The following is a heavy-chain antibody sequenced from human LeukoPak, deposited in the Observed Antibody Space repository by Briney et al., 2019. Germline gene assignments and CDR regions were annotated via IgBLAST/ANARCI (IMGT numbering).Heavy chain of an antibody. CDR2: IYYSGST. V-gene: IGHV4-39*07. Sequence: PSETLSLTCTVSGGSISSSSYYWGWIRQPPGKGLEWIGSIYYSGSTYYNPSLKSRVTISVDTSKNQFSLKLSSVTAADTAVYYCARGETDYDILTGYYSSRYYMDVWGKGTTVTISS. CDR1: GGSISSSSYY. D-gene: IGHD3-9*01. CDR3: ARGETDYDILTGYYSSRYYMDV. J-gene: IGHJ6*03.